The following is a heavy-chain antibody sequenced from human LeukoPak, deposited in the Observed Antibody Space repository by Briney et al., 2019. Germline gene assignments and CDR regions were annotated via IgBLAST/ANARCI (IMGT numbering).Heavy chain of an antibody. CDR1: GGSFSGYY. Sequence: SETLSLTCAVYGGSFSGYYWSWIRQPPGKGLEWIGEINHSGSTNYNPSLKSRVTISVDTSKNQFSLKLSSVTAADTAVYYCARGGVAAVYYMDVWGKGTTVTVSS. V-gene: IGHV4-34*01. CDR2: INHSGST. J-gene: IGHJ6*03. D-gene: IGHD6-13*01. CDR3: ARGGVAAVYYMDV.